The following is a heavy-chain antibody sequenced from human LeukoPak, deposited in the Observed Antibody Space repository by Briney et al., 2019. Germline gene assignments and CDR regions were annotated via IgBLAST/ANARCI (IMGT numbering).Heavy chain of an antibody. Sequence: GGSLRLSCAASGFTFSSYSMNWVRQAPGKGLEWVSSISSSSSYIYYADSVKGRFTISRDNSKNSLYLQMNSLRAEDTALYYCAKAGAGGELPLDYWGQGTLVTVSS. CDR3: AKAGAGGELPLDY. D-gene: IGHD1-26*01. V-gene: IGHV3-21*04. CDR2: ISSSSSYI. J-gene: IGHJ4*02. CDR1: GFTFSSYS.